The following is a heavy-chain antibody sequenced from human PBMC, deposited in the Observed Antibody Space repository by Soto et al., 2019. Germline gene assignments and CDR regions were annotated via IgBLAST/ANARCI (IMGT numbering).Heavy chain of an antibody. CDR2: ISYDGSNK. CDR3: AKDRWVTMVRGVITAIDY. D-gene: IGHD3-10*01. J-gene: IGHJ4*02. V-gene: IGHV3-30*18. Sequence: QVQLVESGGGVVQPGRSLRLSCAASGFTFSSYGMHWVRQAPGKGLEWVAVISYDGSNKYYADSVKGRFTISRDNSKNTLYLQMNSLRAEDTAEYYCAKDRWVTMVRGVITAIDYWGQGTLVTVSS. CDR1: GFTFSSYG.